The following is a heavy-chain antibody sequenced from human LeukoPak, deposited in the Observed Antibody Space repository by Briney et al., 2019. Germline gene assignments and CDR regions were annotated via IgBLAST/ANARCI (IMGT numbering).Heavy chain of an antibody. CDR2: ISAYNGKT. J-gene: IGHJ4*02. CDR1: GYTFTNYG. Sequence: ASVKVSCKASGYTFTNYGITWVRQAPGQGLEWMGWISAYNGKTNYAQKLQGRVSMTTDTSTNTAYMELRSLTSDHTAVYYCARDGPDYGDYINFDYWGQGTLVTVSS. CDR3: ARDGPDYGDYINFDY. D-gene: IGHD4-17*01. V-gene: IGHV1-18*01.